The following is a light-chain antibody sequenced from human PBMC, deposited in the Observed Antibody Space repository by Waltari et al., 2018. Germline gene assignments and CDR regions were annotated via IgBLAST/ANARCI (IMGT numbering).Light chain of an antibody. J-gene: IGKJ4*01. CDR2: AAS. Sequence: DIEMTQSPSSLSASVGNRVTITFRARQAISGYLNWYQQKQGRAPKLLIYAASSLQRGVPSRCSGSGYGTDFTLTISSLQPEDFAIYSCQQSSSSPHTFGGGTKVEMK. CDR3: QQSSSSPHT. V-gene: IGKV1-39*01. CDR1: QAISGY.